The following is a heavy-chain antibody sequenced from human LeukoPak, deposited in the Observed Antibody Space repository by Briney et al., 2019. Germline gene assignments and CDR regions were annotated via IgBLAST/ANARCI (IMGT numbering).Heavy chain of an antibody. CDR2: ISGDGGST. J-gene: IGHJ4*02. Sequence: GGSLRLSCAASGFTLDDYDMDWVRQAPGKGLEWVSLISGDGGSTYYADSVKGRFTISRDNSKTSLSLQMNSLRTEDTALYYCAKDSGSYFDYWGQGTLVTVSS. V-gene: IGHV3-43*02. CDR3: AKDSGSYFDY. CDR1: GFTLDDYD. D-gene: IGHD1-26*01.